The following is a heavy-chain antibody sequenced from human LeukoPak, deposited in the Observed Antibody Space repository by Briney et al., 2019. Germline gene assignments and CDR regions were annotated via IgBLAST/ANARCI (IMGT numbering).Heavy chain of an antibody. D-gene: IGHD3-10*01. Sequence: GGSLRLSCAASGFTFSSYAMHWVRQAPGKGLEWVAVISYDGSNKYYADSVKGRFTISRDNSKNTLYLQMNSLRAEDTAVYYCARESSPVWFGELSHAFDIWGQGTMVTVSS. J-gene: IGHJ3*02. CDR3: ARESSPVWFGELSHAFDI. CDR1: GFTFSSYA. CDR2: ISYDGSNK. V-gene: IGHV3-30-3*01.